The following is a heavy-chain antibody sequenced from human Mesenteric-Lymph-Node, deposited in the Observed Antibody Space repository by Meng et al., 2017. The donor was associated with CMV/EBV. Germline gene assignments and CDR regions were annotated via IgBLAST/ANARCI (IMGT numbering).Heavy chain of an antibody. CDR2: INHSGVP. CDR1: GGSFSGYY. Sequence: QVQLQQWGAGLLKPSETLSLTCAVYGGSFSGYYWSWIRQPPGKGLEWIGEINHSGVPNYNPSLKSRVTISRDRSKNQFSLKLSSVTAEDTAVYYCARGSDIPVNNYWGQGTLVTVSS. CDR3: ARGSDIPVNNY. V-gene: IGHV4-34*01. D-gene: IGHD2-15*01. J-gene: IGHJ4*02.